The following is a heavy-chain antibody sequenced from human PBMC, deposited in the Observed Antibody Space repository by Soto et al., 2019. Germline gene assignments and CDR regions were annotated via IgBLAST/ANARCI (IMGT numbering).Heavy chain of an antibody. J-gene: IGHJ6*01. CDR1: SGPSKSHN. CDR3: VRQGIGFLHGLVDV. D-gene: IGHD3-10*01. Sequence: QVQVQQSGPGLVKPSETLSLTCTVSSGPSKSHNWGWIRQPPGRGLEWIGYVYDTWSTSYNPSLKGRVTVAAATSPRRISLTLRFVTAAATAVYYCVRQGIGFLHGLVDVWGQGTTVIVSS. CDR2: VYDTWST. V-gene: IGHV4-59*08.